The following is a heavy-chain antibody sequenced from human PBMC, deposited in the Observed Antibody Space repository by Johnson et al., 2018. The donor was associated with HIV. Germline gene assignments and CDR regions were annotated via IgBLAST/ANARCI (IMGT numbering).Heavy chain of an antibody. CDR3: AKCREQLVRDAFDI. CDR1: GFTFSSYW. D-gene: IGHD6-6*01. J-gene: IGHJ3*02. Sequence: VQLLESGGGLVQPGGSLRLSCAASGFTFSSYWMSWVRQAPGKGLEWVANIKQDGSEKYYVDSVKGRFTISRDNAKNSLYLQMNSLRAEDTAVYYCAKCREQLVRDAFDIWGQGTMVTVSS. CDR2: IKQDGSEK. V-gene: IGHV3-7*05.